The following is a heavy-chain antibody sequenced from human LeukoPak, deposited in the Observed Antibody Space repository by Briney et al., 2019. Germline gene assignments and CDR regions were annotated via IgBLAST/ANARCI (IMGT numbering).Heavy chain of an antibody. Sequence: PSETLSLTCAVYGGSFSDYYWTWIRQPPGKGLEWIGEINHSGSTNYNPSLKSRVTISVDTSKKQFFLRLSSVTAADTAVYYCARDNIVATIYFDYWGQGTLVTVSS. J-gene: IGHJ4*02. CDR3: ARDNIVATIYFDY. V-gene: IGHV4-34*01. D-gene: IGHD5-12*01. CDR2: INHSGST. CDR1: GGSFSDYY.